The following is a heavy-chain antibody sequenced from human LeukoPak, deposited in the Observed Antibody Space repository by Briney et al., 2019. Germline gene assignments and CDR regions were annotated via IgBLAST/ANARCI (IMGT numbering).Heavy chain of an antibody. D-gene: IGHD3-9*01. Sequence: PSETLSLTCAVSGGSISSGGYSWSWIRQPPGKGLEWIGYIYHSGSTYYNPSLKSRVTISVDRSKNQFSLKLSSVTAADTAVYYCARKTYYDIFSYYYYYGMDVWGQGTTVTVSS. CDR1: GGSISSGGYS. V-gene: IGHV4-30-2*01. J-gene: IGHJ6*02. CDR2: IYHSGST. CDR3: ARKTYYDIFSYYYYYGMDV.